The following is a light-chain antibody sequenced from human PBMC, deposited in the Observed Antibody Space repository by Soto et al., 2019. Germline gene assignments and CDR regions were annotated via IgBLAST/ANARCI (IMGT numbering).Light chain of an antibody. CDR1: QSVSKN. CDR2: AAY. CDR3: QQYNNWPDT. J-gene: IGKJ2*01. Sequence: EIVMTQSPATLSVSPGERATLSCRASQSVSKNLAWYQQKPGQAPRLIISAAYSRATDVPARFSGSGSGTEFSLTISSLQAEDFAIYYCQQYNNWPDTFGQGTKLEIK. V-gene: IGKV3-15*01.